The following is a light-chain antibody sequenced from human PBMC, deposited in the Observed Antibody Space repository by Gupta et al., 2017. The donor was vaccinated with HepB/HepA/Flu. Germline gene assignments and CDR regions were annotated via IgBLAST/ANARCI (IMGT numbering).Light chain of an antibody. Sequence: DIQLAQSPSTLSASVGDRVTITCRSSQRINIYLAWYQQNPGKAPKLLIDEASSVESGVPTRCGGRGCGAEFTLTSSSLQPEDLATYYCQHHSRWPITFGGGTKVEIK. CDR3: QHHSRWPIT. J-gene: IGKJ4*01. CDR2: EAS. V-gene: IGKV1-5*03. CDR1: QRINIY.